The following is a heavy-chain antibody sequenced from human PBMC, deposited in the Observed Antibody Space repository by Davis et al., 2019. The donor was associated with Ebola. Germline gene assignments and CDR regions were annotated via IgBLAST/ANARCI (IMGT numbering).Heavy chain of an antibody. CDR3: ARALAGSYEGFEF. Sequence: SVKVSCKVSGGTFSTYAINWVRQAPGQGLECMGGIIPMFGTGNYAQKFQGRVTISADESTSTAYMELSSLKYEDTAVYYCARALAGSYEGFEFWGQGTLVTASS. CDR2: IIPMFGTG. D-gene: IGHD3-16*01. V-gene: IGHV1-69*13. J-gene: IGHJ4*02. CDR1: GGTFSTYA.